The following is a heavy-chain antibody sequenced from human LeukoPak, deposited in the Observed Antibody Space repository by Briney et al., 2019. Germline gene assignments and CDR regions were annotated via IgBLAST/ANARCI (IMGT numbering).Heavy chain of an antibody. J-gene: IGHJ3*02. Sequence: ASVKVSCKASGYIFISYVISWVRQAPGQGLEWMGWINPNSGGTNYAQKFQGRVTMTRDTSISTAYMELSRLRSDDTAVYYCARVPITEWELGDAFDIWGQGTMVTVSS. CDR1: GYIFISYV. CDR2: INPNSGGT. V-gene: IGHV1-2*02. D-gene: IGHD1-26*01. CDR3: ARVPITEWELGDAFDI.